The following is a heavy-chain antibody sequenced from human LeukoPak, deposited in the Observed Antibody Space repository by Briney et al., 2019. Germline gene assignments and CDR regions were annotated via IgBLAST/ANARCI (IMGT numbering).Heavy chain of an antibody. CDR1: GGSISSGGYY. J-gene: IGHJ4*02. CDR2: IYYSGST. D-gene: IGHD1-1*01. Sequence: SETLSLTCTVSGGSISSGGYYWSWIRQHPGKGLEWIGYIYYSGSTYYNPSLKSRVTISVDTSKNQFSLKLSSVTAADTAVYYCARGESGTTVSLFAYWGQGTLVTVSS. V-gene: IGHV4-31*03. CDR3: ARGESGTTVSLFAY.